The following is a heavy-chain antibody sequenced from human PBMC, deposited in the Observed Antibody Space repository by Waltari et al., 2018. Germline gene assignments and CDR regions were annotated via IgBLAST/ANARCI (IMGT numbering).Heavy chain of an antibody. CDR1: GFTFNNYA. CDR3: VKAPRPNCSGVRCYHLDY. D-gene: IGHD2-15*01. Sequence: EVQLLESGGGLVQPGGSLRLSCAASGFTFNNYAMNWVRQAPGKEREWVSSITGSGVDTYHAESVRGRFTISRDNSNNKIFLQMNSLRAEDTAVYYCVKAPRPNCSGVRCYHLDYWGQGTLVTVSS. J-gene: IGHJ4*02. V-gene: IGHV3-23*01. CDR2: ITGSGVDT.